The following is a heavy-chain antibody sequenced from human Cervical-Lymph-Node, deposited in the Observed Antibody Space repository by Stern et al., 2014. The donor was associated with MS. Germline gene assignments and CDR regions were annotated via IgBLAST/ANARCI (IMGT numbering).Heavy chain of an antibody. J-gene: IGHJ6*02. CDR1: GFTFDVYD. V-gene: IGHV3-9*01. Sequence: VQLVESGGDLVQPGRSLRLSCAASGFTFDVYDMHWVRQAPGQGLEWVGTISWSSGSIGSADSVKGRFTISRDNAKNSLYLQMNNLRTEDTALYYCAKDIRVYSSGWFSGMDVWGQGTTVTVSS. D-gene: IGHD6-19*01. CDR3: AKDIRVYSSGWFSGMDV. CDR2: ISWSSGSI.